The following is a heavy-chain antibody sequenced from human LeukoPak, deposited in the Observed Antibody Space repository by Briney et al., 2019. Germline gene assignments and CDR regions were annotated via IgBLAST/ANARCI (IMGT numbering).Heavy chain of an antibody. Sequence: GGSLRLSCAASGFTFSSYWMHWVRQAPGKGLVWVSVIYSGGSTYYADSVKGRFTISRDNSKNTLYLQMNSLRAEDTAVYYCARDSISGAVAGYYFDYWGQGTLVTVSS. D-gene: IGHD6-19*01. CDR2: IYSGGST. V-gene: IGHV3-53*01. CDR3: ARDSISGAVAGYYFDY. J-gene: IGHJ4*02. CDR1: GFTFSSYW.